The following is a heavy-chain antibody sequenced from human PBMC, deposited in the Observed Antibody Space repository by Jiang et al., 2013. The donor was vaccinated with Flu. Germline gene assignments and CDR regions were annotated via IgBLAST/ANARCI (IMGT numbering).Heavy chain of an antibody. CDR1: GGSISSYY. D-gene: IGHD3-16*01. J-gene: IGHJ4*02. CDR3: ARVEGWTYSYGYIDY. Sequence: SLTCTVSGGSISSYYWSWIRQPPGKGLEWISYIRDSGDTNYNPALKSRVTISLDTSKNQFFLQLTSVTAADTAVYYCARVEGWTYSYGYIDYWGQGTVITVSS. V-gene: IGHV4-59*12. CDR2: IRDSGDT.